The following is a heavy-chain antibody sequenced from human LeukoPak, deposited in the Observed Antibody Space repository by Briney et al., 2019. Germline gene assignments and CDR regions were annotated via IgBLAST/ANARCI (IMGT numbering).Heavy chain of an antibody. J-gene: IGHJ6*03. D-gene: IGHD3/OR15-3a*01. Sequence: GGSLRLSCAASGFTFSSFGMHWVRQTPGKGLEWLTFIHNDGITEYYADSVKGRFTISRDNSKNTVYLQMNSLRVEDTAVYYCARVYRNEEDFWTPNNYMDVWGKGTTVTVSS. V-gene: IGHV3-30*02. CDR2: IHNDGITE. CDR1: GFTFSSFG. CDR3: ARVYRNEEDFWTPNNYMDV.